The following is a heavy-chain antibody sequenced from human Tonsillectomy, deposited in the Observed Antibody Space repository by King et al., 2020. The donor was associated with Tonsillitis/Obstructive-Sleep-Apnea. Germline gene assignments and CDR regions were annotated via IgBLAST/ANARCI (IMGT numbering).Heavy chain of an antibody. J-gene: IGHJ4*02. CDR2: IYHSGTT. CDR1: GGSISSSSYY. V-gene: IGHV4-39*01. D-gene: IGHD2-2*01. Sequence: LQLQESGPGLVKPSETLSLTCTVSGGSISSSSYYWGWIRQPPVKVREWIGNIYHSGTTYYNPSLKSRVTISVDTSKNQFSLKLSSVTAADTAVYYCARGYCSGTRCYPFDYWGQGTLVTVSS. CDR3: ARGYCSGTRCYPFDY.